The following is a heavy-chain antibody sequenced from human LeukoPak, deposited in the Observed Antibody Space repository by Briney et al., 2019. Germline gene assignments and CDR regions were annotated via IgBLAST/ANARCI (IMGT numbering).Heavy chain of an antibody. J-gene: IGHJ4*02. D-gene: IGHD3-22*01. Sequence: GGSLRLSCAASGFTFSSYWMSWVRQAPGKGLEWVANIKQDGSEKYYVDSVKGRFTISRDNAKNSLYLQMSSLRAEDTAVYYCARERDSNYYDSSGYYPPSFFDYWGQGTLVTVSS. CDR2: IKQDGSEK. CDR1: GFTFSSYW. CDR3: ARERDSNYYDSSGYYPPSFFDY. V-gene: IGHV3-7*03.